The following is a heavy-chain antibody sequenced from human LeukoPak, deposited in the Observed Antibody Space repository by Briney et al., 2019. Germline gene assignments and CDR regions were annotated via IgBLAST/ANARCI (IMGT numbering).Heavy chain of an antibody. Sequence: PSETLSLTCTVSGGSISSYYWSWIRQPPGKGLEWIGYIYYSGSTNYNPSRKGRVTISVDTSKNQFSLKLSSVTAADTAVYYGARRGPPGAAAGRRNWFDPWGQGTLVTVSS. V-gene: IGHV4-59*08. D-gene: IGHD6-13*01. CDR2: IYYSGST. CDR1: GGSISSYY. J-gene: IGHJ5*02. CDR3: ARRGPPGAAAGRRNWFDP.